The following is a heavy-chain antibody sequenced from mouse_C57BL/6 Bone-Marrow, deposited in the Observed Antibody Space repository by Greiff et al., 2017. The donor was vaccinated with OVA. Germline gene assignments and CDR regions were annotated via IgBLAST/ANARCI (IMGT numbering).Heavy chain of an antibody. Sequence: EVQRVESGPGLVKPSQSLSLTCSVTGYSITSGYYWNWIRQFPGNKLEWMGYISYDGSNNYNPSLKNRISITRDTSKNQFFLKLNSVTTEDTATYYCAREEIYYDYAWFAYWGQGTLVTVSA. D-gene: IGHD2-4*01. CDR3: AREEIYYDYAWFAY. V-gene: IGHV3-6*01. J-gene: IGHJ3*01. CDR2: ISYDGSN. CDR1: GYSITSGYY.